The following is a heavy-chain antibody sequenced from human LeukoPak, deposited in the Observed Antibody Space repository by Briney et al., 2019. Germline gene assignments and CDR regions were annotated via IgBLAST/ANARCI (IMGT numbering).Heavy chain of an antibody. D-gene: IGHD6-19*01. CDR1: GFTFHNFG. J-gene: IGHJ2*01. Sequence: GGSLRLSCAASGFTFHNFGMVWVRQPPGKGLQWVAAIDPNGNDNYYADSARGRFVISRDNYTNTLYQQIYGLTVVDTAVYYCARDSDTSGNHWFFDVWGRGTLVIASS. CDR3: ARDSDTSGNHWFFDV. CDR2: IDPNGNDN. V-gene: IGHV3-33*02.